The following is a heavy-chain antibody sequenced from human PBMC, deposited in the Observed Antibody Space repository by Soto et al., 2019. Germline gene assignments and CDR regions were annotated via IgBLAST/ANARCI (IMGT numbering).Heavy chain of an antibody. J-gene: IGHJ1*01. V-gene: IGHV3-23*01. CDR3: AKDSPVGVPLLRDLHD. CDR1: GFTFSNYG. CDR2: ISGSGGST. Sequence: LRLSCAASGFTFSNYGMSWVRQAPGKGLEWVSVISGSGGSTYYADSVKGRFTLSRDNSKNTVYLQMNSLRAEDTAVYYCAKDSPVGVPLLRDLHDWGQGALVTVSS. D-gene: IGHD2-15*01.